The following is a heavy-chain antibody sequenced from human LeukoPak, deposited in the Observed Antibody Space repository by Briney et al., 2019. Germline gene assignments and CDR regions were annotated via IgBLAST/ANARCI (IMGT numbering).Heavy chain of an antibody. V-gene: IGHV4-39*01. CDR1: GGSISSNYY. Sequence: SQTLSLTCTVSGGSISSNYYWGWIRQPPGRGLEWIGSIYYSGSTYYTPSLKSRVTISVDTSKNQFSLKLSSVTAADTAVYYCARHSRSGYSGYENAFDIWGQGTMVTVSS. CDR2: IYYSGST. D-gene: IGHD5-12*01. J-gene: IGHJ3*02. CDR3: ARHSRSGYSGYENAFDI.